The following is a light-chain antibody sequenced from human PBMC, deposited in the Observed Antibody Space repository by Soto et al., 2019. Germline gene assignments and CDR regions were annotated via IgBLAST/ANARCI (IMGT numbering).Light chain of an antibody. V-gene: IGKV3-20*01. J-gene: IGKJ1*01. Sequence: VFTHSRGTLSKSPGERATLSCRASQSVSSSYLAWYQQKPGQAPRLLIYGASSRATGIPDRFSGSGSGTDFTLTISRLEPEDFAVYYCQQYGSSPWTFGQGTKVDIK. CDR2: GAS. CDR3: QQYGSSPWT. CDR1: QSVSSSY.